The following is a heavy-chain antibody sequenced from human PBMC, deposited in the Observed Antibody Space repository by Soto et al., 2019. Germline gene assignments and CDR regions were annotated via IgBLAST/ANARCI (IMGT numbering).Heavy chain of an antibody. Sequence: PGESLKISCKGSGYNFAGYWIAWVRQMPGKGLELMGIIYPSDSDTRYRPSFQGQVTISADKSISSAYLQWSSLRASDTAMYYCARGGVSTRTFDYWGEGAPVTVSS. CDR2: IYPSDSDT. D-gene: IGHD3-3*01. CDR1: GYNFAGYW. CDR3: ARGGVSTRTFDY. V-gene: IGHV5-51*01. J-gene: IGHJ4*02.